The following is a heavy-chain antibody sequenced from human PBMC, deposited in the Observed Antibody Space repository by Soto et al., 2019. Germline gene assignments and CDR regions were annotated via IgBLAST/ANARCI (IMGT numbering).Heavy chain of an antibody. V-gene: IGHV3-23*01. CDR2: ISGGGDGT. J-gene: IGHJ3*01. D-gene: IGHD2-8*01. CDR3: AKKGLGSLATYCTTGDCHYAFDV. CDR1: GFTFYNYA. Sequence: EVHLLESGGGLVRPGGSLRLSCAASGFTFYNYAMNWVRQAPGKGLEWVSTISGGGDGTYYADSLKGRFTISRDNSRNTVYLQMKSLRAEDTAVYYCAKKGLGSLATYCTTGDCHYAFDVWGQGTLVTVSS.